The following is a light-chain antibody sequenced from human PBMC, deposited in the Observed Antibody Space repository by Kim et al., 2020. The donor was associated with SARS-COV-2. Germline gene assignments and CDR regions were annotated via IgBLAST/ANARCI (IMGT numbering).Light chain of an antibody. V-gene: IGKV3-15*01. CDR2: GAS. J-gene: IGKJ2*01. CDR1: QSVSSN. CDR3: QQYST. Sequence: EIVMTQSPATLSVSPGERATLSCRASQSVSSNLAWYQQKPGQAPRLLIYGASTRATGIPARFSGSGSGTEFTFTISSLQSEDFAVYYCQQYSTFGQGTKLEIK.